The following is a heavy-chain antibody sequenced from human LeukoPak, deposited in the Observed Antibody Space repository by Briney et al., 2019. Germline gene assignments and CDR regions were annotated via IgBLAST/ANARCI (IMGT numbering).Heavy chain of an antibody. Sequence: QPGRSLRLSCAASGFTFSSYAMHWVRQAPGKGLEWVAVISYDGSNTYYADSVKDRFTVSRDNSKNTLYLQMNSLRAEDTAMYYCGRGVGYYYDSSGYYYPSFDIWGQGTLVTVSS. J-gene: IGHJ4*02. CDR2: ISYDGSNT. V-gene: IGHV3-30-3*01. CDR3: GRGVGYYYDSSGYYYPSFDI. D-gene: IGHD3-22*01. CDR1: GFTFSSYA.